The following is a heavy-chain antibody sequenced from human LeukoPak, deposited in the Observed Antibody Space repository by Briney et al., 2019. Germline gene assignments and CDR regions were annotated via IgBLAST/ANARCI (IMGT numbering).Heavy chain of an antibody. CDR1: GFTFGDHA. D-gene: IGHD5-18*01. Sequence: GGSLRLSCTGSGFTFGDHAVSWVRQAPGKGLEWVGFIRSKAYRGTTEYAASVKGRFTISRDDSASIAYLQMNSLRTEDTAVYYCARGPIQLWIHNAMDVWGQGTTVTVSS. J-gene: IGHJ6*02. V-gene: IGHV3-49*04. CDR3: ARGPIQLWIHNAMDV. CDR2: IRSKAYRGTT.